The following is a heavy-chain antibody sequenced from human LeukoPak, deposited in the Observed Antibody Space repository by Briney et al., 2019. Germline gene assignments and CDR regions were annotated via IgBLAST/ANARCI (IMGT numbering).Heavy chain of an antibody. CDR1: GFTFSSYW. D-gene: IGHD6-13*01. J-gene: IGHJ4*02. V-gene: IGHV3-23*01. CDR2: VSVSGSST. Sequence: GGSLRLSCAASGFTFSSYWMSWVRQAPGKGLEWVSTVSVSGSSTYYADSVKGRFTISRDNSKNSVSLQMNSLRAEDTAVYYCTKGVSSSWRTSFDFWGQGTLVTVSS. CDR3: TKGVSSSWRTSFDF.